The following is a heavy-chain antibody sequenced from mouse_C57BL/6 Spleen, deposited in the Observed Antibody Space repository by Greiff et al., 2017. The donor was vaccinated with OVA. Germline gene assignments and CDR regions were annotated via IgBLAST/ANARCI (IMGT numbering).Heavy chain of an antibody. V-gene: IGHV6-3*01. CDR3: TPYWYFDV. J-gene: IGHJ1*03. CDR2: IRLKSDNYAT. CDR1: GFTFSNYW. Sequence: EVKLEESGGGLVQPGGSMKLSCVASGFTFSNYWMNWVRQSPEKGLEWVAQIRLKSDNYATHYAESVKGRFTISRDDSKSSVYLQMNNLRAEDTGIYYCTPYWYFDVWGTGTTVTVSS.